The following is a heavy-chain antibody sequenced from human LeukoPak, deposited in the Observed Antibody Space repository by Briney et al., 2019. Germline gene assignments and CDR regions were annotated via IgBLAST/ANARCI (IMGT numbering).Heavy chain of an antibody. CDR2: ISSSSSYI. J-gene: IGHJ4*02. V-gene: IGHV3-21*01. D-gene: IGHD4-17*01. CDR1: GFSFSRYS. Sequence: GGSLRLSCAASGFSFSRYSMSWVRQAPGKGLEWVSSISSSSSYIYYADSVKGRFTISRDNAKNSLYLKMNSVRAEDTAVYYCERHRYCGDHTQVYYCGQGTLVTVSS. CDR3: ERHRYCGDHTQVYY.